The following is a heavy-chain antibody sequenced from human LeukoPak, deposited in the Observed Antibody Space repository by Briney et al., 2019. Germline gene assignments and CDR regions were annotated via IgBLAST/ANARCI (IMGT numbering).Heavy chain of an antibody. CDR1: GYSISSGYY. CDR2: IYTSGST. D-gene: IGHD3-22*01. CDR3: ARGTYYYDSSGKEYFQH. Sequence: SETLSLTCTVSGYSISSGYYWSWIRQPAGKGLEWIGRIYTSGSTNYNPSLKSRVTMSVDTSKNQFSLKLSSVTAADTAVYYCARGTYYYDSSGKEYFQHWGQGTLVTVSS. J-gene: IGHJ1*01. V-gene: IGHV4-4*07.